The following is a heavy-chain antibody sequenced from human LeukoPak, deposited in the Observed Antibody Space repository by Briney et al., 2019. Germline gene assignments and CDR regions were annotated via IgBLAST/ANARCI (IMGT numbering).Heavy chain of an antibody. V-gene: IGHV4-34*08. CDR1: GFTFSTYV. CDR2: INHSGST. Sequence: GSLRLSCAASGFTFSTYVMSWVRQPPGKGLEWIGEINHSGSTNYNPSLKSRVTISVDTSKNQFSLKLSSVTAADTAVYYCATWSYLFDYWGQGTLVTVSS. D-gene: IGHD3-10*01. CDR3: ATWSYLFDY. J-gene: IGHJ4*02.